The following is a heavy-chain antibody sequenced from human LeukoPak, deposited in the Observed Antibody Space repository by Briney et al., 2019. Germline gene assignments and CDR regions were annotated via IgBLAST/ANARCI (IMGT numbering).Heavy chain of an antibody. Sequence: GESLKISCKGSGYRFTNYWIGWVRQMPGKGLEWMGLIYPGDSDTRYSPSFQGQVTISADKSINTAYLQWSSLKASDTAMYYCAIGGDSSTSCYRCFDYWGQGTLVTVSS. CDR3: AIGGDSSTSCYRCFDY. V-gene: IGHV5-51*01. CDR2: IYPGDSDT. D-gene: IGHD2-2*02. J-gene: IGHJ4*02. CDR1: GYRFTNYW.